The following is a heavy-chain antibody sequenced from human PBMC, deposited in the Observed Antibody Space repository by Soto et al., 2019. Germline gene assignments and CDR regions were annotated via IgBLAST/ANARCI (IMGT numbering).Heavy chain of an antibody. Sequence: EVQLVESGGGLVQPGGSLRLSCAASGFTFSSYSMNWVRQAPGKGLEWVSYISSSSSTIYYADSVKGRFTISRDNAKNSLYLQMNSLRAEDTAVYYCARAALYNWNDVSWVDPWGQGTLVTVSS. CDR3: ARAALYNWNDVSWVDP. V-gene: IGHV3-48*01. D-gene: IGHD1-1*01. CDR1: GFTFSSYS. J-gene: IGHJ5*02. CDR2: ISSSSSTI.